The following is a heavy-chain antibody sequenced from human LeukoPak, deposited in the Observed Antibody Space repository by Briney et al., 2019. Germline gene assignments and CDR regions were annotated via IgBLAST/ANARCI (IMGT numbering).Heavy chain of an antibody. CDR2: IYSGGSP. CDR3: ARTIVGETYDAFDI. Sequence: GGSLRLSYAASGFTVSSNYMSWVRQAPGKGLEWVSIIYSGGSPYYADSLKGRFTISRDNSKNTLYLQMNSLRADDTAVYYCARTIVGETYDAFDIWGQGTEVTVSS. CDR1: GFTVSSNY. J-gene: IGHJ3*02. D-gene: IGHD1-26*01. V-gene: IGHV3-53*01.